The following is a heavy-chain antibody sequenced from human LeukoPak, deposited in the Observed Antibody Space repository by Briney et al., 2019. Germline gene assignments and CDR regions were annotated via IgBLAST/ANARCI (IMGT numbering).Heavy chain of an antibody. D-gene: IGHD3-3*01. CDR1: GGSISSSSYY. J-gene: IGHJ4*02. V-gene: IGHV4-39*01. CDR3: ARRRWDFCSGYYI. CDR2: IYYSGST. Sequence: SETLSLTCTVSGGSISSSSYYWGWIRQPPGKGRGWIGSIYYSGSTYYNPSLKSRVTISVDTSKNQFPLKLSSVTAADTAVYYCARRRWDFCSGYYIWGQGTLVTVSS.